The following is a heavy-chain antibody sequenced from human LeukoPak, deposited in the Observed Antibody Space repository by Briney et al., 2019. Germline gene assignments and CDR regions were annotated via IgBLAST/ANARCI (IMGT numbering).Heavy chain of an antibody. J-gene: IGHJ4*02. V-gene: IGHV4-31*03. Sequence: PSETLSLTCTVSGGSISSGGYYWSWIRQHPGKGLEWIGYIYYSGSTYYNPSLKSRVTISVDTSKNQFSLKLSSVTAADTAVYYCARGGRITMVRGVIIAFDYWGQGTLVTVSS. D-gene: IGHD3-10*01. CDR2: IYYSGST. CDR1: GGSISSGGYY. CDR3: ARGGRITMVRGVIIAFDY.